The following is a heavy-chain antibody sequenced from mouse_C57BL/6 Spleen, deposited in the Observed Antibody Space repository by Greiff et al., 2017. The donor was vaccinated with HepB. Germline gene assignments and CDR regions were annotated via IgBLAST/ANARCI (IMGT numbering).Heavy chain of an antibody. V-gene: IGHV5-17*01. CDR3: ARRELGYAMDY. CDR1: GFTFSDYG. CDR2: ISSGSSTI. J-gene: IGHJ4*01. Sequence: DVKLVESGGGLVKPGGSLKLSCAASGFTFSDYGMHWVRQAPETGLEWVAYISSGSSTIYYADTVKGRFTISRDNAKNTLFLQMTSLRSEDTAMYYCARRELGYAMDYWGQGTSVTVSS. D-gene: IGHD4-1*01.